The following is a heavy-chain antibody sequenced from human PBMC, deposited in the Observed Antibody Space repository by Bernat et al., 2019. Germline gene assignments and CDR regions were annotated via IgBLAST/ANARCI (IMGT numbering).Heavy chain of an antibody. V-gene: IGHV3-48*01. J-gene: IGHJ6*02. CDR3: ARDGEQLTLGPNGDYYYYYGMDV. CDR1: GFTFSSYS. CDR2: ISSSSSTI. D-gene: IGHD6-13*01. Sequence: EVQLVESGGGLVQPGGSLRLSCAASGFTFSSYSMNWVRQAPGKGLEWVSYISSSSSTIYYADSVKGRFTISRDNAKNSLYLQMNSLRAEDTAVYYCARDGEQLTLGPNGDYYYYYGMDVWGQGTTVTVSS.